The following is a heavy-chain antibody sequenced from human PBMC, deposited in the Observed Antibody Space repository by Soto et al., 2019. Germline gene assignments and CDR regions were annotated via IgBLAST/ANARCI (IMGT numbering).Heavy chain of an antibody. Sequence: GASVKVSCKISGHTLTEFSIHWVRQAPGKGLEWMGGFDPEDGETIYAQKFQGRVTMTEDTSTDTAYMELSSLRSEDTAVYYCATVGELPLFHAFDIWGQGTMVTVSS. V-gene: IGHV1-24*01. D-gene: IGHD3-16*02. CDR3: ATVGELPLFHAFDI. J-gene: IGHJ3*02. CDR1: GHTLTEFS. CDR2: FDPEDGET.